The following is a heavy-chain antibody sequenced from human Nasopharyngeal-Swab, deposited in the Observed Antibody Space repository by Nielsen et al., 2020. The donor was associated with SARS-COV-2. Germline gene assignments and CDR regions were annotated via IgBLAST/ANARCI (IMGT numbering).Heavy chain of an antibody. Sequence: WIRQPPGKGLEYVSAISSNGGSTYYANSVKGRFTISRDNSKDTLYLQMHSLRAEDTAIYYCAKDAYDSSGYYYNQIEYWGQGSLVTVSS. D-gene: IGHD3-22*01. V-gene: IGHV3-64*01. J-gene: IGHJ4*02. CDR2: ISSNGGST. CDR3: AKDAYDSSGYYYNQIEY.